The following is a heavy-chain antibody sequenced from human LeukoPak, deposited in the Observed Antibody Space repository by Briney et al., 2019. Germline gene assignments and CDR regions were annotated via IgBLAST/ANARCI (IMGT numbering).Heavy chain of an antibody. CDR1: GYTFTSYG. Sequence: ASVKVSCKASGYTFTSYGISWVRQAPGQGLEWMGWISAYNGNTNYAQKLQGRVTMTTDTSTSIAYMELRSLRSDDTAVYYCARDRGTMVRGVIRTNDYWGQGTLVTVSS. J-gene: IGHJ4*02. V-gene: IGHV1-18*01. CDR3: ARDRGTMVRGVIRTNDY. D-gene: IGHD3-10*01. CDR2: ISAYNGNT.